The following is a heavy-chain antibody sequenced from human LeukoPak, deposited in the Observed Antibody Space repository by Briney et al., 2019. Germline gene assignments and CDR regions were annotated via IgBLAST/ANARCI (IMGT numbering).Heavy chain of an antibody. CDR3: AKDPVVGATTTKALDY. Sequence: GGSLRLSCAASGFTFTTYGMHWVRQALGKGLEWVAFIRYDGSNKYYADSVKGRFTISRDNSKNTLYLQMNSLRAEDTAVYYCAKDPVVGATTTKALDYWGQGTLVTVSS. D-gene: IGHD1-26*01. CDR1: GFTFTTYG. V-gene: IGHV3-30*02. J-gene: IGHJ4*02. CDR2: IRYDGSNK.